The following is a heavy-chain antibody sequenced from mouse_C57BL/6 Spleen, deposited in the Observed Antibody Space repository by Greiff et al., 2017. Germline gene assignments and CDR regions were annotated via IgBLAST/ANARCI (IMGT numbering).Heavy chain of an antibody. V-gene: IGHV1-72*01. CDR3: ARSVGYPYAMDY. CDR1: GYTFTSYW. D-gene: IGHD2-2*01. CDR2: IDPNSGGT. Sequence: PSCKASGYTFTSYWMHWVKQRPGRGLEWIGRIDPNSGGTKYNEKFKSKATLTVDKPSSTAYMQLSSLTSEDYAVYYCARSVGYPYAMDYWGQGTSVTVSS. J-gene: IGHJ4*01.